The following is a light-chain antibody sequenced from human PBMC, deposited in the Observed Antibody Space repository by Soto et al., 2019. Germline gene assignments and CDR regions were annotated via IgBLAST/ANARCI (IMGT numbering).Light chain of an antibody. Sequence: QSVLTQPPSASGTPGQSVTISCSGHSSNIGSGYVYWYHQLPGTAPKVLIYRTNQRPSGVPDRFSGSRSGTSASLAISGLRSDDEAVYYCAAWDDSLSGVVFGGGTKLTVL. CDR3: AAWDDSLSGVV. V-gene: IGLV1-47*01. CDR2: RTN. CDR1: SSNIGSGY. J-gene: IGLJ2*01.